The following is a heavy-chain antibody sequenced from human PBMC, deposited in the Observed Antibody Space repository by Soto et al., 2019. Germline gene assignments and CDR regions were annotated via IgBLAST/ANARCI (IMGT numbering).Heavy chain of an antibody. V-gene: IGHV3-33*01. CDR1: GFTFSSYG. J-gene: IGHJ4*02. CDR2: IWYDGSNK. Sequence: QVQLVESGGGVVQPGRSLRLSCAASGFTFSSYGMHWVRQAPGKGLEWVAVIWYDGSNKYYADSVKGRFTISRDSSKNTLYLQMNSLRAEDTAVYYCARDYDISGYPRYYFDYWGQGTLVTVSS. CDR3: ARDYDISGYPRYYFDY. D-gene: IGHD3-22*01.